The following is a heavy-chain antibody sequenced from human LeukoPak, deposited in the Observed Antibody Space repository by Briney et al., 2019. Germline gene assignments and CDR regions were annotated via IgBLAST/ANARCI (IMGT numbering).Heavy chain of an antibody. CDR3: ALLWFGELKALDY. D-gene: IGHD3-10*01. Sequence: GGSLRLSCAASGFTFSSYAMHWVRQAPGKGLEWVAVISYDGSNKYYADSVKGRFTISRDNSKNTLYLQMNSLRAEDTAVYYCALLWFGELKALDYWGQGTLVTVSS. J-gene: IGHJ4*02. CDR1: GFTFSSYA. V-gene: IGHV3-30-3*01. CDR2: ISYDGSNK.